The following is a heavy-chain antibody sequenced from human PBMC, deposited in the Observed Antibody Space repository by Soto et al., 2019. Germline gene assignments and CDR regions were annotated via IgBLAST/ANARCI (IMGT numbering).Heavy chain of an antibody. D-gene: IGHD3-10*01. J-gene: IGHJ6*02. CDR3: ARVVYYGSGSYSPYGMDV. V-gene: IGHV1-69*01. CDR2: VSPPFRTS. Sequence: QVQLVQSGAEVKKPGSSVKVSCKTSGVSFNNNGIGWVRQAPGHGLEWMGGVSPPFRTSNYARKFQGRISMSADASTGTVNMELSRLTSEDTAQYYCARVVYYGSGSYSPYGMDVWGQGTTVTVSS. CDR1: GVSFNNNG.